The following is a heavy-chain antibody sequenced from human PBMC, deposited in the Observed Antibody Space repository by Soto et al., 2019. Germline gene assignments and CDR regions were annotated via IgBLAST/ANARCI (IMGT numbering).Heavy chain of an antibody. CDR2: IYPGDSDT. D-gene: IGHD3-3*01. CDR1: GYSFTGYW. CDR3: ARQTDFWSGYYGYYYYGMDV. Sequence: GESLKISCKGSGYSFTGYWIGWVRQMPGKGLEWMGIIYPGDSDTRYSPSFQGQVTISADKSISTAYLQWSSLKASDTAMYYCARQTDFWSGYYGYYYYGMDVWDQGTTVTVLL. V-gene: IGHV5-51*01. J-gene: IGHJ6*02.